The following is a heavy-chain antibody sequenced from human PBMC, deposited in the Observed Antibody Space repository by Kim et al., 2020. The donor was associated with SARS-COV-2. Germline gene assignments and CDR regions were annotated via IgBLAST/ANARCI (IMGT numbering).Heavy chain of an antibody. CDR1: GFTFSSYG. D-gene: IGHD3-22*01. J-gene: IGHJ4*02. Sequence: GGSLRLSCAASGFTFSSYGMHWVRQAPGKGLEWVAVISYDGSNKYYADSVKGRFTISRDNSKNTLYLQMNSLRAEDTAVYYCAKDKFSIVVVITGSHYFDYWGQGTLVTVSS. V-gene: IGHV3-30*18. CDR3: AKDKFSIVVVITGSHYFDY. CDR2: ISYDGSNK.